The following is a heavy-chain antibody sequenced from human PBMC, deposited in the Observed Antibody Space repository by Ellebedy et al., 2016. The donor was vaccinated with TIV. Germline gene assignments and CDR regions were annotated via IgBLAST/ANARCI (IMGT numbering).Heavy chain of an antibody. CDR1: GFPFSSYA. D-gene: IGHD6-13*01. V-gene: IGHV3-23*01. Sequence: GESLKISXAASGFPFSSYAMSWVRQPPGKGLEWVSSISDSGGNTYYADSVRGRFTFSRDNSKNTLSLQMNSLRAEDTAVYYCAKGWLGAGAGTDFDYWGRGTLVTVSS. J-gene: IGHJ4*02. CDR3: AKGWLGAGAGTDFDY. CDR2: ISDSGGNT.